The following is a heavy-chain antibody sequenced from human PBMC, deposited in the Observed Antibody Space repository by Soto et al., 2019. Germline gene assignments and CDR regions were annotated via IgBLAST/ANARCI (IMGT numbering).Heavy chain of an antibody. J-gene: IGHJ5*01. D-gene: IGHD2-15*01. V-gene: IGHV4-30-4*01. CDR1: GDSISTVDYF. CDR2: IYKSATT. CDR3: ARGRYCLTGRCFPNWFDS. Sequence: SETLSLTCSVSGDSISTVDYFWAWIRQPPGQALEYIGYIYKSATTYYNPSFESRVATSLDTSKSQFSLNVTSVTAADTAVYFCARGRYCLTGRCFPNWFDSWGQGTLVTVSS.